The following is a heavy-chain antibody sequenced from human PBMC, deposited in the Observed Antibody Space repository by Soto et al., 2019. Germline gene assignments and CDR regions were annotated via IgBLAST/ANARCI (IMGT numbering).Heavy chain of an antibody. CDR2: ISSKSSLR. J-gene: IGHJ1*01. D-gene: IGHD2-15*01. V-gene: IGHV3-21*02. CDR1: GFTFSDHG. Sequence: EVQVVESGGGLVKPGGSLRLSCAPFGFTFSDHGMNWVRQTPGKGLEWVAFISSKSSLRYYADSVRGRFTISRDNAENSLSLQMNSLRVDDTGLYFCARASSHFYCSGGSCFDVWRQGTLVTVS. CDR3: ARASSHFYCSGGSCFDV.